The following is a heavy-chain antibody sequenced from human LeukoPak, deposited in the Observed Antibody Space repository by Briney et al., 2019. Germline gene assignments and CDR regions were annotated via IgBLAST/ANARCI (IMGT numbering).Heavy chain of an antibody. Sequence: ASVKVSCKASGGTFSSYAISWVRQAPGQGLEWMGWINPNSGGTNYAQKFQGRVTMTRDTSISTAYMELSRLRSDDTAVYYCARDSGSYSSEFDYWGQGTLVTVSS. CDR3: ARDSGSYSSEFDY. V-gene: IGHV1-2*02. D-gene: IGHD1-26*01. J-gene: IGHJ4*02. CDR1: GGTFSSYA. CDR2: INPNSGGT.